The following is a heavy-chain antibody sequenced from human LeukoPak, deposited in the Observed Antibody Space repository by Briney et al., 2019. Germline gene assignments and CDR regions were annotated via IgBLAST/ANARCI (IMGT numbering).Heavy chain of an antibody. Sequence: ASVKVSCTASGYTFTSYDINWVRQATGQGLEWMGWMNPNSGNTGYAQKFQGRVTMTRNTSISTAYMELSSLRSEDTAVCYCARGVVVVAPSYYYYYGMDVWGQGTTVTVSS. J-gene: IGHJ6*02. CDR2: MNPNSGNT. V-gene: IGHV1-8*01. CDR3: ARGVVVVAPSYYYYYGMDV. D-gene: IGHD2-15*01. CDR1: GYTFTSYD.